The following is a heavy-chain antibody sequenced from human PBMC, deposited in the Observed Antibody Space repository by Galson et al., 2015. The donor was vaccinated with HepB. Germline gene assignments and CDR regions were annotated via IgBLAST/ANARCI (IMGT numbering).Heavy chain of an antibody. J-gene: IGHJ4*02. CDR3: AKDGIMVSNNPYQLHF. Sequence: SLRLSCAASGFSFTRYAMTWVRQAPGKGLEWVSSITSSGGNSYYTDSVKGRFTVSRDNSRNTVVPQLSSLRPEDTAVYYCAKDGIMVSNNPYQLHFWGQGTLVSVSS. V-gene: IGHV3-23*01. D-gene: IGHD2-8*01. CDR1: GFSFTRYA. CDR2: ITSSGGNS.